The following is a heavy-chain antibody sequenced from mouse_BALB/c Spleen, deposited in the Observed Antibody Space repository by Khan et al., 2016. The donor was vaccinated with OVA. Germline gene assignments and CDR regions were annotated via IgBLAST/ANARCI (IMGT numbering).Heavy chain of an antibody. D-gene: IGHD3-1*01. CDR1: GYIFTSYW. V-gene: IGHV1-5*01. J-gene: IGHJ3*01. Sequence: VQLQQSGTVLARPGASVKMSCKTSGYIFTSYWIHWVKQRPGQGLEWIGGIFPGSTDTSYNQKFNDKAKLTAVTSASTAYMELSSLTNEDSAVYYCTRAGFGAFAYWGLGTLVTVSA. CDR2: IFPGSTDT. CDR3: TRAGFGAFAY.